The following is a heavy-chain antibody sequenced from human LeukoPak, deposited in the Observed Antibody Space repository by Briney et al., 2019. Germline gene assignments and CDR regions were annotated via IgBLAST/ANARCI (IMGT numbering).Heavy chain of an antibody. V-gene: IGHV4-34*01. D-gene: IGHD3-22*01. CDR1: GGSFSGYY. J-gene: IGHJ1*01. CDR3: ATKMDHSDSSYYPPGYLQH. Sequence: PSETLSLTCAVSGGSFSGYYWSWIRQPPGKGLEWIGEINHSGSTNYNPSLKSRVTISVDTSKNQFSLRLSSVTAADTAVYYCATKMDHSDSSYYPPGYLQHWGQGTLVTVSS. CDR2: INHSGST.